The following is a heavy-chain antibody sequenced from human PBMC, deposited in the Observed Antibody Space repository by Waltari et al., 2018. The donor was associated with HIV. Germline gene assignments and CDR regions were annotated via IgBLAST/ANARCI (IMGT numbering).Heavy chain of an antibody. CDR3: ARGRYYFESSGFYPSDSFDI. CDR2: MNPNRGAT. J-gene: IGHJ3*02. Sequence: QVQLVQSGAEVKQPGASVKVSCKASGYIFTTYDFNWVRRATGQGLEWVGWMNPNRGATGYAQKFQGRVSMTRNTSIRTAYLELSSLGSEDTAMYYCARGRYYFESSGFYPSDSFDIWGQGTMITVSS. V-gene: IGHV1-8*01. CDR1: GYIFTTYD. D-gene: IGHD3-22*01.